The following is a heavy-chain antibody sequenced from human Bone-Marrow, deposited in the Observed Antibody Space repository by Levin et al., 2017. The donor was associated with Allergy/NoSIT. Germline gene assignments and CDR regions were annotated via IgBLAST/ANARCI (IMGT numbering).Heavy chain of an antibody. J-gene: IGHJ4*02. CDR3: ARESLGYYFDY. CDR1: GGSISSGDYY. V-gene: IGHV4-30-4*01. Sequence: LRLSCTVSGGSISSGDYYWSWIRQPPGKGLEWIGYIYYSGSTYYNPSLKSRVTISVDTSKNQFSLKLSSVTAADTAVYYCARESLGYYFDYWGQGTLVTVSS. CDR2: IYYSGST. D-gene: IGHD1-26*01.